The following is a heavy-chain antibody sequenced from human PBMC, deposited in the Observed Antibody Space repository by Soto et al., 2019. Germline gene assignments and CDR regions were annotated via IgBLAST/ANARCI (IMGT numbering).Heavy chain of an antibody. CDR1: GGSISSYY. CDR2: IYYSGST. J-gene: IGHJ4*02. V-gene: IGHV4-59*01. CDR3: ARSPLARYCSGGSCYLVPYYFDY. Sequence: SETLSLTCTVSGGSISSYYWSWIRQPPGKGLEWIGYIYYSGSTNYNPSLKSRVTISVDTSKNQFSLKLSSVTAADTAVYYCARSPLARYCSGGSCYLVPYYFDYWGQGTLVTVS. D-gene: IGHD2-15*01.